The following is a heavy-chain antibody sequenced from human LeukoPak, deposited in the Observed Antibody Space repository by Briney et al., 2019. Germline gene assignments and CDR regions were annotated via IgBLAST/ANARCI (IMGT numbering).Heavy chain of an antibody. CDR2: INPNSGGT. CDR3: ARSIAARPDYFDY. Sequence: ASVKVSCKASGYTFTSYGISWVRQAPGQGLEWMGWINPNSGGTNYAQKFQGRVTMTRDTSISTAYMELSRLRSDDTAVYYCARSIAARPDYFDYWGQGTLVTVSS. J-gene: IGHJ4*02. V-gene: IGHV1-2*02. CDR1: GYTFTSYG. D-gene: IGHD6-6*01.